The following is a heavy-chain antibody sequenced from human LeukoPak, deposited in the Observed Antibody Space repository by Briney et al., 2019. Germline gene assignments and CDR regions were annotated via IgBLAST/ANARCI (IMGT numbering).Heavy chain of an antibody. CDR3: ARDEWRYCSGGSCYRAGVHAFDI. V-gene: IGHV4-4*07. CDR1: GGSVSNYY. CDR2: IYTSGST. Sequence: SETLSLTCTVSGGSVSNYYWNWIWQPPGKGLEWIGRIYTSGSTDYNPSLKSRVTMSVDTSKNQFSLKLSSVTAADTAVYYCARDEWRYCSGGSCYRAGVHAFDIWGQGTMVTVSS. D-gene: IGHD2-15*01. J-gene: IGHJ3*02.